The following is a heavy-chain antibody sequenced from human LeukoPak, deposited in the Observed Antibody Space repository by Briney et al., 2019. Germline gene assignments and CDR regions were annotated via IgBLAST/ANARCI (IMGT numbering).Heavy chain of an antibody. CDR2: INHSGST. D-gene: IGHD6-13*01. V-gene: IGHV4-34*01. J-gene: IGHJ4*02. CDR3: ARGTAAAGTDFDY. Sequence: SETLSLTCAVYGGSFSGYYWSWIRQPPGKGLEWIGEINHSGSTNYNPSLKSRVTISVDTSKNQFSLKLSSVTAADTAVYYCARGTAAAGTDFDYWGQGTLVTVSS. CDR1: GGSFSGYY.